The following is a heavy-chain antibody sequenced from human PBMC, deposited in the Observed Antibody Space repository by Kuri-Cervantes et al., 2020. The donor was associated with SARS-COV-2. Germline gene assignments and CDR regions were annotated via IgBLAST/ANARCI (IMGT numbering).Heavy chain of an antibody. CDR1: GFTFDDYG. CDR3: ARGITMVRGVIDY. V-gene: IGHV3-20*04. J-gene: IGHJ4*02. Sequence: GESLKISCAASGFTFDDYGMSWVRQAPGKGLEWVSGINWNGGSTGYADSVKGRFTISRDNAKNSLYLQMNSLRAEDTALYYRARGITMVRGVIDYWGQGTLVTVSS. D-gene: IGHD3-10*01. CDR2: INWNGGST.